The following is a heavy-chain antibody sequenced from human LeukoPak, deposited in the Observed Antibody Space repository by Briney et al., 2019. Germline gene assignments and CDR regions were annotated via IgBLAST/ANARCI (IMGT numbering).Heavy chain of an antibody. J-gene: IGHJ4*02. D-gene: IGHD3-9*01. CDR3: ARHGRYFDWTVGG. V-gene: IGHV5-10-1*01. CDR2: IDPSDSYT. Sequence: GESLRISCKGSGXRFTSYWISWVRQMPGKGLEWMGRIDPSDSYTNCSPSFQGHVTISADKSISTAYLQWSSLKASDTAMYYCARHGRYFDWTVGGWGQGTLVTVSS. CDR1: GXRFTSYW.